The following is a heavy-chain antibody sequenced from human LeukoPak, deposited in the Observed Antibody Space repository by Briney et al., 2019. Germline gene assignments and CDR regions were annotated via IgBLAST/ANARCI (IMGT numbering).Heavy chain of an antibody. CDR3: ARDPHSGYGTDY. CDR2: IFYTGST. D-gene: IGHD5-12*01. CDR1: GDSISSYY. V-gene: IGHV4-59*12. J-gene: IGHJ4*02. Sequence: ASETLSLTCTVSGDSISSYYWSWIRQPPGKGLEWIGYIFYTGSTNYNPSLKSRVTLSINTSRTEFSLKLSSVTAADTAVYYCARDPHSGYGTDYWGQGTLVTVSS.